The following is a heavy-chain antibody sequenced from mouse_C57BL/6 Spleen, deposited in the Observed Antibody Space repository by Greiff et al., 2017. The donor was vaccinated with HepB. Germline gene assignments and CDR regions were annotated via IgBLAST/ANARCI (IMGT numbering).Heavy chain of an antibody. CDR2: IWSGGST. CDR1: GFSLTSYG. D-gene: IGHD2-3*01. Sequence: VKVVESGPGLVQPSQRLYITCTVSGFSLTSYGVHWVRQSPGKGLEWLGVIWSGGSTDYNAAFISRLSISKDNSKSQVFFKMNSLQADDTAIYYGARDGYYACLYAMDYWGQGTSVTVSS. V-gene: IGHV2-2*01. J-gene: IGHJ4*01. CDR3: ARDGYYACLYAMDY.